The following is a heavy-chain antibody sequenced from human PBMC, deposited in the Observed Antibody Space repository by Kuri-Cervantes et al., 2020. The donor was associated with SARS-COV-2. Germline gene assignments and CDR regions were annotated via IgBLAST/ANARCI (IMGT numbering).Heavy chain of an antibody. J-gene: IGHJ5*02. V-gene: IGHV5-10-1*01. CDR2: IDPSDSYT. Sequence: KVSCKGSGYSFTSYWISWVRQVPGKGLEWMGRIDPSDSYTNYSPSFQGHVTISADKSISTAYLQWSSLKASDTTMYYCARHQAEFAMTPGANWFYPWGQGTLVTVSS. CDR1: GYSFTSYW. D-gene: IGHD2-2*01. CDR3: ARHQAEFAMTPGANWFYP.